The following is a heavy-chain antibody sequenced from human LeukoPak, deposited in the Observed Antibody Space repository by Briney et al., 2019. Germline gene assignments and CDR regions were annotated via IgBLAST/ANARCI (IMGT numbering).Heavy chain of an antibody. CDR1: GFTLSSYG. CDR3: ARQLLVAHYNYYMDV. J-gene: IGHJ6*03. D-gene: IGHD2-8*02. Sequence: GGSLRLSCAASGFTLSSYGMHWVRQAPGKGLQWVTFIRYDGSDKYYADSVKGRFTISRDNSKNTLYLQMNSLRAEDTAVYYCARQLLVAHYNYYMDVWGKGTTLTVSS. CDR2: IRYDGSDK. V-gene: IGHV3-30*02.